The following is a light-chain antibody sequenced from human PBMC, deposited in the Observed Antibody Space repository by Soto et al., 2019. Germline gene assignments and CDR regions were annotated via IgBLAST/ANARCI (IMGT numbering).Light chain of an antibody. CDR1: SGTIASNY. V-gene: IGLV6-57*04. Sequence: NFMLTQPQSVSESPGQTVTISCTRSSGTIASNYVQWCQQRPGSAPTTVIYENNRRTSGVPDRFSGSIDSSSNSASLTISGLKTEDGSDYYCQSYDPDILIFGGGTKLTVL. J-gene: IGLJ2*01. CDR3: QSYDPDILI. CDR2: ENN.